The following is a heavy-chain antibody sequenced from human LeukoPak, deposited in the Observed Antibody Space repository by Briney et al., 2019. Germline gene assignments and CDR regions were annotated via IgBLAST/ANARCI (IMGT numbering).Heavy chain of an antibody. J-gene: IGHJ4*02. CDR1: GFTFSSYW. Sequence: GGSLRLSCAASGFTFSSYWMSWVRQAPGKGLEWVANIKQGGSEKYYVDSVKGRFTISRDNAKNSLYLQMNSLRAEDTAVYYCARALHYYGSGSYYKRDYWGQGTLVTVSS. D-gene: IGHD3-10*01. CDR2: IKQGGSEK. V-gene: IGHV3-7*01. CDR3: ARALHYYGSGSYYKRDY.